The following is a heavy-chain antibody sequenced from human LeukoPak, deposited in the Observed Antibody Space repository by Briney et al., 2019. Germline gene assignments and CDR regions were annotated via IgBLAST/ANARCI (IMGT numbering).Heavy chain of an antibody. CDR1: GYTFTTHG. J-gene: IGHJ2*01. Sequence: AAVTVSCMASGYTFTTHGIAGVGQAPGQGAEGMGWISAHNGNTNYAQSLKGRVTITTDTSTNTAYMELRRLRADDTAVYYCPRHGYFDLWGRGTLVTVSS. V-gene: IGHV1-18*01. CDR2: ISAHNGNT. CDR3: PRHGYFDL.